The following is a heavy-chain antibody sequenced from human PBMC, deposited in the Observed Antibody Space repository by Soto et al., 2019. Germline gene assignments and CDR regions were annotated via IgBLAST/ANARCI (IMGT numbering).Heavy chain of an antibody. CDR3: AREGEGTAVDGLRLGGFDY. V-gene: IGHV1-18*01. CDR1: GYTFTSYG. D-gene: IGHD6-19*01. CDR2: ISAYNGNT. Sequence: ASVKVSCKASGYTFTSYGISWVRQAPGQGLEWMGWISAYNGNTNYAQKLQGRVTMTTDTSTSTAYMELSSLRSEDTAVYYCAREGEGTAVDGLRLGGFDYWGQANLVTVSS. J-gene: IGHJ4*02.